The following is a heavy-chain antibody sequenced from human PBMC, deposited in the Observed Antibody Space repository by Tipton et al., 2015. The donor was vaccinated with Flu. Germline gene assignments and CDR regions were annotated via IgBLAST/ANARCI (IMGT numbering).Heavy chain of an antibody. CDR3: AHGRFLEWLFRY. Sequence: TLSLTCTVSGGSISSSSYYWGWIRQPPGKGLEWIGSIYYSGSTYYNPSLKSRVTISVDTSKNQFSLKLSSVTAADTAVYYCAHGRFLEWLFRYWGQGTLVTVSS. D-gene: IGHD3-3*01. J-gene: IGHJ4*02. V-gene: IGHV4-39*01. CDR1: GGSISSSSYY. CDR2: IYYSGST.